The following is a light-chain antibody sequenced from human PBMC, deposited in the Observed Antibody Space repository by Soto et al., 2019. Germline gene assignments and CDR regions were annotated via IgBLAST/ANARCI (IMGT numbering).Light chain of an antibody. Sequence: DIVMTQSPDSLAVSLGERATINCKSSQSVLYTSNNKNCLAWYQQKPGQPPKLLIYWASTRESGVPDRFSGSGSETDFSLTISNLQAEDVAVYYCQQYYSTPPYTFGQGTKLEIK. CDR1: QSVLYTSNNKNC. CDR2: WAS. V-gene: IGKV4-1*01. J-gene: IGKJ2*01. CDR3: QQYYSTPPYT.